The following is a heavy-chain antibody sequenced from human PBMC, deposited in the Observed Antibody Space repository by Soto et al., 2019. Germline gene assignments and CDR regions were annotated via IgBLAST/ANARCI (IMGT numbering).Heavy chain of an antibody. CDR3: AKAGGYCSGGSCYLMDV. V-gene: IGHV3-30*18. Sequence: ESVGGVVQPGRSLRLSCAASGFTFSSYGMHWVRQAPGKGLEWVAVISYDGSNKYYADSVKGRFTISRDNSKNTLYLQMNSLRAEDTAVYYCAKAGGYCSGGSCYLMDVWGQGTTVTVSS. CDR1: GFTFSSYG. D-gene: IGHD2-15*01. J-gene: IGHJ6*02. CDR2: ISYDGSNK.